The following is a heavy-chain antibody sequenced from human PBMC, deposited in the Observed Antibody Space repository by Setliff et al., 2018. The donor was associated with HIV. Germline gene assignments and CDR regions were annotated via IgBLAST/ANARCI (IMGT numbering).Heavy chain of an antibody. J-gene: IGHJ4*02. CDR3: ARGGVAVGDMTPSDY. CDR1: GYTFTGYF. CDR2: ISAYNGNT. Sequence: ASVKVSCKTSGYTFTGYFIHWVRQAPGQGLEWMGWISAYNGNTNYAEKLQGRVTITTDTSTSTGYMELRSLRSDDTAVYYCARGGVAVGDMTPSDYWGQGTLVTVSS. D-gene: IGHD6-19*01. V-gene: IGHV1-18*04.